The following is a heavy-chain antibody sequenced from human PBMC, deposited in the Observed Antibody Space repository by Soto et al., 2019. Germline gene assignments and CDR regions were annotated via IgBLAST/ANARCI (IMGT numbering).Heavy chain of an antibody. D-gene: IGHD2-2*01. CDR2: NYYSGRT. CDR3: ARGYCSSTICSIWDNWFDP. CDR1: GGSISSYY. J-gene: IGHJ5*02. V-gene: IGHV4-59*01. Sequence: SETLSLTCTVSGGSISSYYWSWIRQPPGTGLEWIGYNYYSGRTNYNPSLKSRVTISVDTSKNQFSLKLSSVTAADTAVYYCARGYCSSTICSIWDNWFDPWGQGTLVTVS.